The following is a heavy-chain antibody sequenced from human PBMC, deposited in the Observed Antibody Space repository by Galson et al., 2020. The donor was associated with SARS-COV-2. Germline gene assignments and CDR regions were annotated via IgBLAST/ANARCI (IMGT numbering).Heavy chain of an antibody. V-gene: IGHV3-23*01. D-gene: IGHD3-22*01. J-gene: IGHJ4*02. CDR1: GFSFSNSG. Sequence: GGSLRLSCAASGFSFSNSGMGWVRQAPGKGLEWVSASGSSGGTYYADSVKGRFTISRDNSKNTLYLQMSSLGAGDTAVYFCARELDTSGASFDYWGQGTLVTVSS. CDR3: ARELDTSGASFDY. CDR2: SGSSGGT.